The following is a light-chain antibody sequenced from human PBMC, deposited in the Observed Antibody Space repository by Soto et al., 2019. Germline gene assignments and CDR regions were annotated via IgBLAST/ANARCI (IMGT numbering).Light chain of an antibody. Sequence: QSALTQPASVSGSPGQSITISCSGTSSNIGGYNVVSWYQQHPGKAPKVIVYESIKRPSGVSDRFSGSTSGSTASLTISGLQAEDEAEYYCCSYVGATTYVFGRGTKVTVL. V-gene: IGLV2-23*01. CDR2: ESI. CDR3: CSYVGATTYV. J-gene: IGLJ1*01. CDR1: SSNIGGYNV.